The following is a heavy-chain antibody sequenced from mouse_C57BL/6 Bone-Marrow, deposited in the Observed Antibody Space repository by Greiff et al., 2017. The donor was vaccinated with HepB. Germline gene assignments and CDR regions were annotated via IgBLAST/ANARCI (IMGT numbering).Heavy chain of an antibody. J-gene: IGHJ2*01. V-gene: IGHV1-18*01. Sequence: VHVKQSGPELVKPGASVKIPCKASGYTFTDYNMDWVKQSHGKSLEWIGVINPNNGGTIYNQKFKGKATLTVDKSSSTAYMELRSLTSEDTAVYYCARDGYYVGYFDYWGQGTTLTVSS. D-gene: IGHD2-3*01. CDR2: INPNNGGT. CDR3: ARDGYYVGYFDY. CDR1: GYTFTDYN.